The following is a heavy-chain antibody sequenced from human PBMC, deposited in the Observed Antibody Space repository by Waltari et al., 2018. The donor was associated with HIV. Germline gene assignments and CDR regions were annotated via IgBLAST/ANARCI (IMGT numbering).Heavy chain of an antibody. CDR1: GGTFTNFA. CDR3: ARDPSHLRFPDD. Sequence: QVQLIQSGAEVRKPGSSVKVSCKASGGTFTNFAISWVRQAPGQGREWMGRIIPKLGTAKFTQRFKGRLTLTADKSTTTAYLELSSLRSEDTAVYYCARDPSHLRFPDDWGQGTLVTVSP. D-gene: IGHD2-21*02. CDR2: IIPKLGTA. J-gene: IGHJ4*02. V-gene: IGHV1-69*04.